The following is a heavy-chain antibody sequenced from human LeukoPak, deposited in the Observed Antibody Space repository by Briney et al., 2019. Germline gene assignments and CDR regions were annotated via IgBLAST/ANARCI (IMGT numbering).Heavy chain of an antibody. CDR3: ARALGYSSGWYRWFDP. CDR1: GYTFTGYY. D-gene: IGHD6-19*01. CDR2: INPNSGGT. J-gene: IGHJ5*02. V-gene: IGHV1-2*02. Sequence: GASVKVSCKASGYTFTGYYMHWVRQAPGQGLEWMGWINPNSGGTNYAQKFQGRVTMTRDTSISTAYMELSRLRSDDTAVYYCARALGYSSGWYRWFDPWGQGTLVTVSS.